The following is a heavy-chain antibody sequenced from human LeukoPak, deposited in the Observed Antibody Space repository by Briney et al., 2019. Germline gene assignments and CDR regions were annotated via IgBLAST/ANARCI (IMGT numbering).Heavy chain of an antibody. J-gene: IGHJ4*02. V-gene: IGHV3-30*18. CDR1: GFTFSSYG. CDR3: AKEGSAAVEAGLFDY. D-gene: IGHD6-13*01. CDR2: ISYDGSNK. Sequence: GRSLRLSCAASGFTFSSYGMHWVRQAPGKGLEWVAVISYDGSNKYYADSVKGRFTISRDNSKNTLFLQMNSLRAEDTALYYCAKEGSAAVEAGLFDYWGQGTLVTVSS.